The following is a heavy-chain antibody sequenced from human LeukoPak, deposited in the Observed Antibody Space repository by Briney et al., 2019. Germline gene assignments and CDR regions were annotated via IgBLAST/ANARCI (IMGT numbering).Heavy chain of an antibody. CDR1: GGSISSGSYY. V-gene: IGHV4-61*02. Sequence: SETLSLTCTVSGGSISSGSYYWSWIRQPAGKGLEWIGRIYTSGSTNYNPSLKSRVTISVDTSKNQFSLKLSSVTAADTAVYYCARGSDEMGHEAFDIWGQGTMVTVSS. CDR2: IYTSGST. D-gene: IGHD2-8*01. J-gene: IGHJ3*02. CDR3: ARGSDEMGHEAFDI.